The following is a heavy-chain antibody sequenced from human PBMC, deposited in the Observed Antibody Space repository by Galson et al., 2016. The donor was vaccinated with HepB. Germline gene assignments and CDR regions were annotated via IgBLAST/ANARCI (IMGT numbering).Heavy chain of an antibody. J-gene: IGHJ4*02. CDR3: ARLGWELPDS. V-gene: IGHV4-39*01. CDR2: VYYSGNT. CDR1: GGSINTSTYS. Sequence: SETLSLTCSVSGGSINTSTYSWGWLRQPPGKGLEWIGSVYYSGNTHYTPSLKSRVTMSVDTSKNQFSLKLTSLTAADTAVYYCARLGWELPDSWGQGTLVTVSS. D-gene: IGHD2-15*01.